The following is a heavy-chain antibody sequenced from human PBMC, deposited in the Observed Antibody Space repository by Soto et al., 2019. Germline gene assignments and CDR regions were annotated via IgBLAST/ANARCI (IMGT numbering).Heavy chain of an antibody. V-gene: IGHV1-69*12. Sequence: QVQLVQSGAEVKKPGSSMKVSCKASGGSFSDFAFSWVRQAPGQGPEWMGGIMPLFGRPDYAQKFRDRVTITADESTSTVFVELRGLTSEDTAVYYCATWLRMAGIGNYYYGMDVWGQGTTVTVSS. CDR2: IMPLFGRP. CDR3: ATWLRMAGIGNYYYGMDV. D-gene: IGHD6-19*01. CDR1: GGSFSDFA. J-gene: IGHJ6*02.